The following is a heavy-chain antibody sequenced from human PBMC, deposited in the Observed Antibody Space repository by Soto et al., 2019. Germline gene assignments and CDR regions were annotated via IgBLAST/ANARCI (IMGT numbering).Heavy chain of an antibody. CDR3: ARVPTGKYGVWNY. J-gene: IGHJ4*02. D-gene: IGHD2-8*01. CDR2: INPGGSIT. V-gene: IGHV3-74*01. CDR1: GLTLSSYW. Sequence: PGGSLRLSCVVSGLTLSSYWMSWVRQAPGKGLVWVSRINPGGSITAYADSVKGRFTISRDNAKNTLYLQMNSLRGDDTAVYYCARVPTGKYGVWNYWGQGTLVTVSS.